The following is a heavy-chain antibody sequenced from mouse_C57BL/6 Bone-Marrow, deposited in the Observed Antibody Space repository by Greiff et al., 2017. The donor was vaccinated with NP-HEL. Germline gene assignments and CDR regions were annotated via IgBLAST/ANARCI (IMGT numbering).Heavy chain of an antibody. Sequence: VQLQQSGPELVKPGASVKISCKASGYAFSSSWMNWVKQRPGKGLEWIGRIYPGDGDTNYNGKFKGKATLTADKSSSTAYMQLSSLTSEDSAVYFCAPLTVVGYFDVWGTGTTVTVSS. CDR2: IYPGDGDT. CDR3: APLTVVGYFDV. V-gene: IGHV1-82*01. D-gene: IGHD1-1*01. J-gene: IGHJ1*03. CDR1: GYAFSSSW.